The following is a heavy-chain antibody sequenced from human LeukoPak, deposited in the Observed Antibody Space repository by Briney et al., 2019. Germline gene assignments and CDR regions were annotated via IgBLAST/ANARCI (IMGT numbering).Heavy chain of an antibody. CDR2: ITADSGST. D-gene: IGHD3-9*01. Sequence: GGSVRVSCEASGFTFNDYAMNWVRQAPGKGLEWVGCITADSGSTYYADYVKGRFNISRDSSKNSVYLEMKSLRTEDTALYCCAIGCHQFDWLLPPLSDWGQGTLVSVSS. CDR3: AIGCHQFDWLLPPLSD. V-gene: IGHV3-43*02. J-gene: IGHJ4*02. CDR1: GFTFNDYA.